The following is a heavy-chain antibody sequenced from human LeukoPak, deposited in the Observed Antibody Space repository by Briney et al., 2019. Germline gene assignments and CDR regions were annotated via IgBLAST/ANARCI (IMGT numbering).Heavy chain of an antibody. CDR2: ISGSGSGT. V-gene: IGHV3-23*01. D-gene: IGHD4-17*01. CDR1: GFTFGSFA. Sequence: GGSLRLSCSASGFTFGSFAMSWVRQAPGMGLEWVSTISGSGSGTYYAASVKGRFTISRDNSRDKLFLQMNSLRAEHTAIYYCAKEIYYGDSLYSQHWGQGTLVTVSS. CDR3: AKEIYYGDSLYSQH. J-gene: IGHJ1*01.